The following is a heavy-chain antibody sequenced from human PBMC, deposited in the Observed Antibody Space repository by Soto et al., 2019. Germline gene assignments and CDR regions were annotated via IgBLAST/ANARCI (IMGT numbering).Heavy chain of an antibody. D-gene: IGHD3-3*02. CDR2: ISHSGNA. V-gene: IGHV4-4*02. CDR3: AARHFWSGPWTARRLDY. Sequence: SETLSLTCAVSGDSISSSHWWNWVRQPPGKGLEWIGQISHSGNANYNPSLTSRVTISVDKSKNHFSLKLTSVTAADTAVYYCAARHFWSGPWTARRLDYWGQGTLVTVSS. CDR1: GDSISSSHW. J-gene: IGHJ4*02.